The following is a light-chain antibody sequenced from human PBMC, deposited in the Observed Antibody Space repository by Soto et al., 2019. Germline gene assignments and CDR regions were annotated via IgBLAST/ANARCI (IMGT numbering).Light chain of an antibody. CDR1: QGISSY. CDR2: AAS. V-gene: IGKV1-8*01. CDR3: QQYYSYPPT. J-gene: IGKJ3*01. Sequence: AIRMTQSPSSFSASTGDRVTITCRASQGISSYLAWYQQKPGKAPKLLIYAASTLQSGVPSRFSGSGSGTDFTLTISSLQSEDFATYYCQQYYSYPPTFGPGTNVDIK.